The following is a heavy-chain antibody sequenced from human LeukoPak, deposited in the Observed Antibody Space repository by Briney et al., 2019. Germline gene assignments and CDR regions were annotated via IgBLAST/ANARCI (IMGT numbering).Heavy chain of an antibody. CDR1: GGSISDSISSYY. V-gene: IGHV4-61*01. CDR2: IYYSEST. CDR3: ARGGRSGYDYGWFDP. D-gene: IGHD5-12*01. Sequence: SETLSLTCTVSGGSISDSISSYYWSWIRQPPGKGLEWIGYIYYSESTNYNPSLKSRVTISVDTSKNQFSLKLSSVTAADTAVYYCARGGRSGYDYGWFDPWGQGTLVTVSS. J-gene: IGHJ5*02.